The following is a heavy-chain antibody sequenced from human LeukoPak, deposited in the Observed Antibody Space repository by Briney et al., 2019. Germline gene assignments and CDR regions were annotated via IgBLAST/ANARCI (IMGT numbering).Heavy chain of an antibody. CDR3: ARGRGSSSWL. Sequence: GGSLRLSCAASGFTFSSYSMNWVRQAPGKGLEWVSYISSSSTIYYADSVKGRFTISRDDAKNSLYLQMNSLRAEDTAVYYCARGRGSSSWLWGQGTLVTVSS. CDR1: GFTFSSYS. V-gene: IGHV3-48*04. J-gene: IGHJ4*02. D-gene: IGHD6-13*01. CDR2: ISSSSTI.